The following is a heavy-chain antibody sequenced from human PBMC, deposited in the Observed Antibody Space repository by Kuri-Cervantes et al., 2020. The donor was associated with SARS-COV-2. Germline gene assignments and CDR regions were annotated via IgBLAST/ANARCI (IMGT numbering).Heavy chain of an antibody. CDR2: IDYSGST. D-gene: IGHD6-19*01. Sequence: SETLCLTCTVSGGSISSYYWSWIRQPPGKGLEWIGSIDYSGSTNYNASLKGRVTISVDTPKNQFSLKLNCVNAADTAVYYCARDSSGRYNGFDPWGQGTLVTVSS. CDR1: GGSISSYY. J-gene: IGHJ5*02. V-gene: IGHV4-4*08. CDR3: ARDSSGRYNGFDP.